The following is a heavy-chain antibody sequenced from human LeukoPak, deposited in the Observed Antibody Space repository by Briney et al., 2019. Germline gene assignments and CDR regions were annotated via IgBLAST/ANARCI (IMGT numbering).Heavy chain of an antibody. J-gene: IGHJ4*02. CDR2: VSWNSGKI. CDR1: GFTFSSYS. Sequence: GGSLRLSCAASGFTFSSYSMNWVRQAPGKGLEWVSGVSWNSGKIGYADSVKGRFSISRDNAKKSLYLQMNSLRAEDTALYYCAKDKSLLWFGELVNWGQGTLVTVSS. D-gene: IGHD3-10*01. CDR3: AKDKSLLWFGELVN. V-gene: IGHV3-9*01.